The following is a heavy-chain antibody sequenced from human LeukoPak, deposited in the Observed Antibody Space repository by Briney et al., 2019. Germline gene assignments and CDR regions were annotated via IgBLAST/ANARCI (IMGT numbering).Heavy chain of an antibody. CDR2: SSSSSSAT. CDR3: ATGGPITMVRGVIISGENWFDP. Sequence: GGSLRLSCAASGFTVSSNYMSWVRQAPGKGLEWVSYSSSSSSATYYADSVKGRFTISRDNAKNSLYLQMNSLRAEDTAVYYCATGGPITMVRGVIISGENWFDPWGQGTLVTVSS. V-gene: IGHV3-48*01. J-gene: IGHJ5*02. CDR1: GFTVSSNY. D-gene: IGHD3-10*01.